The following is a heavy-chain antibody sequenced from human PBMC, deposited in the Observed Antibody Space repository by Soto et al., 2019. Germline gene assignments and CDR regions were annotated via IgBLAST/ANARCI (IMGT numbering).Heavy chain of an antibody. J-gene: IGHJ4*02. D-gene: IGHD3-22*01. CDR3: ASHYDSGGYYYRGLDY. Sequence: QVQLVQSGAEVKKPGSSVKVSCKASGGTFNSYAISWVRQAPGQGLEWMGGIIPNFGTADYAQKFQGRVMITAVESTSTAYMELRSLRSEDTAVYYCASHYDSGGYYYRGLDYWGQGTLVTVSS. CDR2: IIPNFGTA. V-gene: IGHV1-69*12. CDR1: GGTFNSYA.